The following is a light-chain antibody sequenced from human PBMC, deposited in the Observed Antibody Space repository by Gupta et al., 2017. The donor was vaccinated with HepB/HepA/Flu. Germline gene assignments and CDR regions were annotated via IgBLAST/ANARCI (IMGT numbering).Light chain of an antibody. CDR3: QSYDGSLVI. CDR2: GKS. V-gene: IGLV1-40*01. CDR1: SSNIGAGYG. Sequence: QSVLTQPPSVSGAPGQRVTTSCTGSSSNIGAGYGVHWYQQLPGTAPKLLIYGKSNRPSGVPDRFSGSKSGTSASLAITGLQAEDEADYYCQSYDGSLVIFGGGTKLTVL. J-gene: IGLJ2*01.